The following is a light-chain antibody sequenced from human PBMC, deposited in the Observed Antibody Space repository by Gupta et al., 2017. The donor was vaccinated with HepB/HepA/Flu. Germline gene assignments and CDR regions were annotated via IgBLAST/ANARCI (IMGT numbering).Light chain of an antibody. V-gene: IGLV2-23*02. CDR3: CSYAGSSTWV. CDR1: SSDVGSYNL. J-gene: IGLJ3*02. CDR2: EVS. Sequence: QSALTQPASVSGSPGQSITISCTGTSSDVGSYNLVSWSQQHPGKAPKLMIYEVSKGPSGVSNRFSGSKSGNTASLTISGLQAEDEADYYCCSYAGSSTWVFGGGTKLTVL.